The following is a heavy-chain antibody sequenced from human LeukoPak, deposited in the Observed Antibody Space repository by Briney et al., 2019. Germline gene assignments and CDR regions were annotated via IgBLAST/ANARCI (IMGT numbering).Heavy chain of an antibody. CDR1: GYSFTSYW. CDR3: ARAEVGSGSHRTFDY. CDR2: IYPGDSDT. J-gene: IGHJ4*02. Sequence: GESLTTSCKGSGYSFTSYWIGWVRQMPGKGLEWMGIIYPGDSDTRYSPSFQGQVTISADKSISTAYLQWSSLKASDTAMYYCARAEVGSGSHRTFDYWGQGTLDTVSS. V-gene: IGHV5-51*01. D-gene: IGHD3-10*01.